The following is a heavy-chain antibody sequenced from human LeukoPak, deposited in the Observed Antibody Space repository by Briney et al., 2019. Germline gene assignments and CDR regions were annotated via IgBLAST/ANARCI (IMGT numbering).Heavy chain of an antibody. D-gene: IGHD3-22*01. CDR1: GGSFSGYY. CDR2: IYYSGST. CDR3: ARQRYNYYDSSGYYHYYGMDV. Sequence: SETLSLTCAVYGGSFSGYYWSWIRQPPGKGLEWIGYIYYSGSTNYNPSLKSRVTISVDTSKNQFSLKLSSVTAADTAVYYCARQRYNYYDSSGYYHYYGMDVWGQGTTVTVSS. J-gene: IGHJ6*02. V-gene: IGHV4-59*01.